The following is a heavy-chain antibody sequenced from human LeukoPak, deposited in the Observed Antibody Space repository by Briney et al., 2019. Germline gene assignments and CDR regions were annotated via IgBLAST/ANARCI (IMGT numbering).Heavy chain of an antibody. CDR1: GFTFSSYS. CDR2: ISSSSSYI. Sequence: GGSLRLSCAASGFTFSSYSMNWVRQAPGKGLEWVSSISSSSSYIYYADSVKGRFTISRDNAKNSLYLQMNSLRAEDTAVYYCARDLRVERAFDIWAKGQWSPSLQ. V-gene: IGHV3-21*01. CDR3: ARDLRVERAFDI. J-gene: IGHJ3*02.